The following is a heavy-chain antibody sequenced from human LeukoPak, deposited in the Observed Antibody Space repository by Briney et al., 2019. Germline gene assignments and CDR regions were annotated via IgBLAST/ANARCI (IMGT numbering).Heavy chain of an antibody. CDR3: ARLPSRTGDAFDI. CDR2: IYPGDSDT. D-gene: IGHD3/OR15-3a*01. CDR1: GYSFTSYW. V-gene: IGHV5-51*01. J-gene: IGHJ3*02. Sequence: GESLKISCKGSGYSFTSYWIGWVRQMPGKGLEWVGIIYPGDSDTRYSPSFQGQVTISADKSISTAYLQWSSLKASDTAMYYCARLPSRTGDAFDIWGQGTMVTVSS.